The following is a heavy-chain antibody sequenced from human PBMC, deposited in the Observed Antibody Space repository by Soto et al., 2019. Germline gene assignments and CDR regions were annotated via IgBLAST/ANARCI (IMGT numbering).Heavy chain of an antibody. CDR2: IYYDGSSE. V-gene: IGHV3-33*01. CDR1: GFIFSSYG. CDR3: ARGSLLAATGFDY. Sequence: PGGSLRLSCAASGFIFSSYGMHWVRQAPGRGLEWVAFIYYDGSSEYYADSVKARFTISRDNSENTLFLQMNSLRAEDTAVYYCARGSLLAATGFDYWGQGSLVTVSS. J-gene: IGHJ4*02.